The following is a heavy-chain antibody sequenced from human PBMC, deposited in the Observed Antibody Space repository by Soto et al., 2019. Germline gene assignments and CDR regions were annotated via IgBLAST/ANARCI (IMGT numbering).Heavy chain of an antibody. CDR3: ARHRNYDILTGHPDY. Sequence: PGESLKISCKASGYKFMRYWIAWVRQESGQGLEWMGSISPGDSATRYSPSFQGQVTLSVDTSIRTAYLQWSSLKASDTAVYYCARHRNYDILTGHPDYWGQGTLVTVSS. V-gene: IGHV5-51*01. D-gene: IGHD3-9*01. J-gene: IGHJ4*02. CDR2: ISPGDSAT. CDR1: GYKFMRYW.